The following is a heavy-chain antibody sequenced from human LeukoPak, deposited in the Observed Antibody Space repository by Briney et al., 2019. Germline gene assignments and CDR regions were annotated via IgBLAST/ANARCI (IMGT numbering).Heavy chain of an antibody. J-gene: IGHJ4*02. D-gene: IGHD2-15*01. Sequence: SETLSLTCAVYGGSFSGYYWSWIRQPPGKGLEWIGEINHSGSTNYNPSLKSRVTISVDTSKNQFSLRLSSVTAADTAVYYCARLAHSFFFDYWGQGALVTVSS. V-gene: IGHV4-34*01. CDR2: INHSGST. CDR1: GGSFSGYY. CDR3: ARLAHSFFFDY.